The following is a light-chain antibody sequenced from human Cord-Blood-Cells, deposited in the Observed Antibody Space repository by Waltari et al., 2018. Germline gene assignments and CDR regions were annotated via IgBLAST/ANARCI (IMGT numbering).Light chain of an antibody. CDR2: DAS. V-gene: IGKV3-11*01. Sequence: EIVLTQSPATLSLSPGERATLSCRASQSVSSYLAWYQQKPGQAPRLLIYDASNRATGIPARFSGSGSGTDFTLTISSLEPEDFAVYYCQQRSNWPPATFGGWTKVEIK. CDR1: QSVSSY. J-gene: IGKJ4*01. CDR3: QQRSNWPPAT.